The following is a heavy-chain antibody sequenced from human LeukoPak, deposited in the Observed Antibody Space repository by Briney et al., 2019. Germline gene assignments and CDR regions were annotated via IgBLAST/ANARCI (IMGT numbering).Heavy chain of an antibody. D-gene: IGHD3-10*01. CDR1: GFTFTNYW. V-gene: IGHV3-7*01. CDR2: IYLDGSRA. CDR3: ARGPYASGPYGRRGWVHYMDV. Sequence: GGSLRLSCAVSGFTFTNYWMSWARQSPGKGLEWVANIYLDGSRAYYVDSVKGRFTISRDNAKNSLYLQMNSLRAEDTAVYYCARGPYASGPYGRRGWVHYMDVWGKGTTVTISS. J-gene: IGHJ6*03.